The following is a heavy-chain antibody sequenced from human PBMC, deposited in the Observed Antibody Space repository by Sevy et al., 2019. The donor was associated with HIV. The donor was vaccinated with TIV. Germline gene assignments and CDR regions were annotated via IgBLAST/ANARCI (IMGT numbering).Heavy chain of an antibody. D-gene: IGHD3-9*01. CDR3: ARHSDNYDILTGYYPFDY. CDR1: GYTFTSYY. CDR2: INPSGGST. Sequence: ASVKVSCKASGYTFTSYYMHWVRQAPGQGLEWMGIINPSGGSTSYAQKFQGRVTMTRDTSTSTVYMELSSLRSEDTAVYYCARHSDNYDILTGYYPFDYWGQGTLVTVSS. J-gene: IGHJ4*02. V-gene: IGHV1-46*01.